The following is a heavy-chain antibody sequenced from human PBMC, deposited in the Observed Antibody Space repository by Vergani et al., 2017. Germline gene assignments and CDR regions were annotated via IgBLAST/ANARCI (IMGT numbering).Heavy chain of an antibody. CDR3: ARGQWDGWYAGDFDY. V-gene: IGHV3-30*04. J-gene: IGHJ4*02. CDR2: ISYDGSNK. CDR1: GFTFSSYA. D-gene: IGHD6-19*01. Sequence: QVQLVESGGGVVQPGRSLRLSCAASGFTFSSYAMHWVRQAPGKGLEWVAVISYDGSNKYYADSVKGRFTISRDNSKNTLYLQMNSLRAEDTAVYYCARGQWDGWYAGDFDYWGQGTLVTVSS.